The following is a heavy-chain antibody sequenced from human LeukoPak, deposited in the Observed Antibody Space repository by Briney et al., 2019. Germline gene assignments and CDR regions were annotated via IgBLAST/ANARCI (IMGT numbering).Heavy chain of an antibody. CDR1: GFMFSSYW. V-gene: IGHV3-30*02. CDR3: ARDFPGIAVAGTRPLDY. J-gene: IGHJ4*02. D-gene: IGHD6-19*01. Sequence: GGSLRLSCAASGFMFSSYWMHWVRQAPGKGLEWVAFIRYDGSNKYYADSVKGRFTISRDNSKNTLYLQMNSLRAEDTAVYYCARDFPGIAVAGTRPLDYWGQGTLVTVSS. CDR2: IRYDGSNK.